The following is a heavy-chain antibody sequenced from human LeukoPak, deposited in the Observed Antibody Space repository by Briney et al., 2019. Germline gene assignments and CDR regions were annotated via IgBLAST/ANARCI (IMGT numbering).Heavy chain of an antibody. CDR1: GFTFSSYG. CDR3: AKEVGANSGSWGLLIDYFDY. CDR2: ISYDGSNK. J-gene: IGHJ4*02. D-gene: IGHD1-26*01. V-gene: IGHV3-30*18. Sequence: HPGGSLRLSCAASGFTFSSYGMHWVRQAPGKGLEWVAVISYDGSNKYYADSVKGRFTISRDNSKNTLYLQMNSLRAEDTAVYYCAKEVGANSGSWGLLIDYFDYWGQGTLVTVSS.